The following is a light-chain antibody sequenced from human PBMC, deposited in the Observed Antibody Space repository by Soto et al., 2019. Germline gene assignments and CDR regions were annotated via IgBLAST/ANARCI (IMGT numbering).Light chain of an antibody. V-gene: IGLV1-40*01. CDR1: SSNIGTGYD. CDR3: QSYDSSLSVHVV. Sequence: QSVLTQPPSVSGAPGQRVTMSCTGSSSNIGTGYDVHWYQQLPGRAPKLLISGNSNRPSGVPDRFSGSKSGTSASLAITGLQAEDEADYFCQSYDSSLSVHVVFGGGTKLTVL. CDR2: GNS. J-gene: IGLJ2*01.